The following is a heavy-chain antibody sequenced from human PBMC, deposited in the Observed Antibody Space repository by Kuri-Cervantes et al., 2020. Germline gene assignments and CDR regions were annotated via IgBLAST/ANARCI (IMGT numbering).Heavy chain of an antibody. Sequence: ASVKVSCKASGYTFTSYAMHWVRQAPGQRLEWMGWINPNSGGTNYAQKFQGRVTMTRDTSISTAYMELSRLRSDDTAVYYCAREDRGDGSWLVSYWAQDDMGDYWGQGTLVTVSS. D-gene: IGHD6-19*01. CDR2: INPNSGGT. CDR3: AREDRGDGSWLVSYWAQDDMGDY. J-gene: IGHJ4*02. CDR1: GYTFTSYA. V-gene: IGHV1-2*02.